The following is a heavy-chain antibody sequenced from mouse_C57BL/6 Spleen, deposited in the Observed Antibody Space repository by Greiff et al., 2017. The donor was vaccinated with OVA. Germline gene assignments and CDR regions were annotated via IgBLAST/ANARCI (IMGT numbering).Heavy chain of an antibody. CDR1: GYSITSGYS. CDR3: ASYGYAMDY. CDR2: ISYDGSN. D-gene: IGHD1-1*01. V-gene: IGHV3-6*01. Sequence: EVKLQESGPGLVKPSQSLSLTCSVTGYSITSGYSWNWIRQFPGTKLEWMGYISYDGSNNYNPSLTNRISITRDTSKNQFFLKLNSVTTEDTSTYYCASYGYAMDYWGQGTSVTVSS. J-gene: IGHJ4*01.